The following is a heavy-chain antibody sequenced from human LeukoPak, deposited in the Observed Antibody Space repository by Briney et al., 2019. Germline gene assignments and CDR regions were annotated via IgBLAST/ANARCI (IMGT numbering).Heavy chain of an antibody. CDR1: GFTVSSNY. Sequence: PGGSLRLSCAASGFTVSSNYMSWVRQAPGKGLEWVSVIYSGGSTYYADSVKGRFTISRDNSKNTLYLQMNSLRAEDTAVYYCAREVAAAGTFYYYYYYMDVWGKGTTVTVSS. V-gene: IGHV3-53*01. CDR3: AREVAAAGTFYYYYYYMDV. D-gene: IGHD6-13*01. J-gene: IGHJ6*03. CDR2: IYSGGST.